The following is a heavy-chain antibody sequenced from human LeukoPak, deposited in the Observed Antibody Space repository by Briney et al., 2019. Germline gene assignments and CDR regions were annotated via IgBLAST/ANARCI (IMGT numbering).Heavy chain of an antibody. J-gene: IGHJ4*02. CDR2: ISWNGGST. CDR1: GFTFDDYG. Sequence: GGSLRLSCAASGFTFDDYGMSWVRQAPGKGLEWVSGISWNGGSTGYADSVKGRFTISRDNAKNSLYLQMNSLRAEDTALYHCARVGGDYYDSSGYPHLYYFDYWGQGTLVTVSS. D-gene: IGHD3-22*01. V-gene: IGHV3-20*01. CDR3: ARVGGDYYDSSGYPHLYYFDY.